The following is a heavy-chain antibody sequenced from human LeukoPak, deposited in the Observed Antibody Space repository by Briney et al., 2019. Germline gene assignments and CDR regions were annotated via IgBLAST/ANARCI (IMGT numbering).Heavy chain of an antibody. V-gene: IGHV3-7*01. CDR3: ARDRGTRGSSWFDY. Sequence: GGSLRLSCAASGFTFSSYWMNWARQAPGKGLEWVASINHNGNVNYYVDSVKGRFTISRDSAKNLLYLQMNSLRADDTAVYYCARDRGTRGSSWFDYWGQGTLVTVSS. J-gene: IGHJ4*02. CDR1: GFTFSSYW. D-gene: IGHD6-13*01. CDR2: INHNGNVN.